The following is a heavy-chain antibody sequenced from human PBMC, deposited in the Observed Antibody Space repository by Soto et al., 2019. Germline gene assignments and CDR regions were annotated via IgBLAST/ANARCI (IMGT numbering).Heavy chain of an antibody. CDR2: IKSKPDGGAT. Sequence: GRSLRLSCAASGLNFSDTWMNWVRRAPGKGLEWVGRIKSKPDGGATDYAAPVRGRFTLSRADSKNTVFLQMHRLRLEDPGVHYSPSAQTVETWGQGTLVTVSS. J-gene: IGHJ4*01. CDR3: PSAQTVET. CDR1: GLNFSDTW. D-gene: IGHD4-17*01. V-gene: IGHV3-15*01.